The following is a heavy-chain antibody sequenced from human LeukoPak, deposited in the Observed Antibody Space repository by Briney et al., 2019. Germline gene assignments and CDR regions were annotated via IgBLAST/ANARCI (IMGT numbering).Heavy chain of an antibody. D-gene: IGHD5-24*01. CDR1: GFTFSSYW. CDR2: IKSDGSST. CDR3: ARDGRRDGGWFDP. J-gene: IGHJ5*02. Sequence: PGGSLRLSCAASGFTFSSYWMHWVRQAPGKGLVWVSRIKSDGSSTSYADSVKGRFTISRDNAKNSLYMQMNSLRVEDTAVYYCARDGRRDGGWFDPWGQGTLVTVSS. V-gene: IGHV3-74*01.